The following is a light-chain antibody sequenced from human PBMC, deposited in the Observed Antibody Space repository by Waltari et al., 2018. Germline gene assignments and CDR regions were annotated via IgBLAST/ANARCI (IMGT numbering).Light chain of an antibody. V-gene: IGKV3-11*01. CDR2: DAS. J-gene: IGKJ1*01. Sequence: EIVLTQSPATLSLSPGERDTLPCRASQSVSSYLAWDQQKPGQAPRLLSYDASNRATGIPARFSGSGSGTDFTLTISSLEPEDFAVYYCQQRSNWPTFGQGTKVEIK. CDR3: QQRSNWPT. CDR1: QSVSSY.